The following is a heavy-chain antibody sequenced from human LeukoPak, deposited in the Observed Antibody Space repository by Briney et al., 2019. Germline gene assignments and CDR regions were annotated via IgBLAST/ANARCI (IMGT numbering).Heavy chain of an antibody. D-gene: IGHD6-13*01. Sequence: PETLSLTCTVSGGSISSYYWSWIRQPPGKGLEWIGYIYYSGSTNYNPSLKSRVTISVDTSKNQFSLKLSSVTAADTAVYYCAGRSGSSWYGSFDYWGQGTLVTVSS. CDR2: IYYSGST. V-gene: IGHV4-59*01. CDR3: AGRSGSSWYGSFDY. CDR1: GGSISSYY. J-gene: IGHJ4*02.